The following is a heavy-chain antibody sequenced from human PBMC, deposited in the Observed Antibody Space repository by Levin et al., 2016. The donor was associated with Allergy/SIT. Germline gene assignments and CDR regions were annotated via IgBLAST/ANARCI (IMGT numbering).Heavy chain of an antibody. CDR3: AREDGDPYYYYYGMDV. Sequence: GESLKISCAASGFTFSSYGMHWVRQAPGKGLEWVAVIWYDGSNKYYADSVKGRFTISRDNSKNTLYLQMNSLRAEDTAVYYCAREDGDPYYYYYGMDVWGQGTTVTVSS. CDR1: GFTFSSYG. J-gene: IGHJ6*02. D-gene: IGHD4-17*01. CDR2: IWYDGSNK. V-gene: IGHV3-33*01.